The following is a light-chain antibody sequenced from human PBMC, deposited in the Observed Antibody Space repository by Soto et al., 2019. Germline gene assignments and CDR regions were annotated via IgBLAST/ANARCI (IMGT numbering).Light chain of an antibody. CDR3: SSYTTVNTLVS. J-gene: IGLJ1*01. CDR1: SSDVGGYNY. CDR2: EVN. V-gene: IGLV2-14*01. Sequence: QSVLTQPASVSGSPGQSITISCTGTSSDVGGYNYVSWYQQHPGKAPKLMIYEVNNRPSGVSNRFSGSKSDNTASLTISGLQAEDEADYYCSSYTTVNTLVSFGTGTKVTVL.